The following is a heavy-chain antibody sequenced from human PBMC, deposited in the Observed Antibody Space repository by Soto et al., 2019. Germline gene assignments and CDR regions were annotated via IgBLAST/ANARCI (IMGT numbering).Heavy chain of an antibody. J-gene: IGHJ4*02. Sequence: QVQLQESGPGLVMPSGTLSLTCDVSGVSISSGLWWRWVRQPPGKGLEWLGEIYHSGTTNYNPSLRSRVAISLDNSKTIFALKVTSVTAADTALYYCASQSSYRIDYWGQGILVTVSS. CDR1: GVSISSGLW. V-gene: IGHV4-4*02. D-gene: IGHD3-10*01. CDR3: ASQSSYRIDY. CDR2: IYHSGTT.